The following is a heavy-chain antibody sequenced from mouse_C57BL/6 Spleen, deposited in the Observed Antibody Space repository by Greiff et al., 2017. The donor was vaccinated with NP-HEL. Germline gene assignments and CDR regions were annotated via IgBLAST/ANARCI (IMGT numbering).Heavy chain of an antibody. CDR1: GFSLTSYG. Sequence: QVQLQQSGPGLVQPSQSLSITCTVSGFSLTSYGVHWVRQSPGKGLEWLGVIWSGGSTDYNAAFISRLSISKDNSKSQVFFKMNSLQADDTAIYYCASQDGYYVPFAYWGQGTLVTVSA. J-gene: IGHJ3*01. D-gene: IGHD2-3*01. CDR3: ASQDGYYVPFAY. CDR2: IWSGGST. V-gene: IGHV2-2*01.